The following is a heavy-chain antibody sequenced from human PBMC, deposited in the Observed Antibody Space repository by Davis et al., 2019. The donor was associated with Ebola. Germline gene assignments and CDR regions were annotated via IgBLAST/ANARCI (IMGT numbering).Heavy chain of an antibody. Sequence: GESLKISCQGSRYSFTDYWIAWVRQTPGKGLEWMGIIYPGDSDIRYSPSFQGQVTFSVDKSISTAYLQWSSLKASDTAIYYCARRGVDLRISFDYWGQGTLVTVSS. CDR3: ARRGVDLRISFDY. CDR1: RYSFTDYW. V-gene: IGHV5-51*01. J-gene: IGHJ4*02. D-gene: IGHD2-21*01. CDR2: IYPGDSDI.